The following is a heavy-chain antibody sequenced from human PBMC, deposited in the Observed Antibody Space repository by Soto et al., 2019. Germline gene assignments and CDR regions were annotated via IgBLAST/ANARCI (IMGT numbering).Heavy chain of an antibody. D-gene: IGHD3-10*01. Sequence: GASVKVSCKASGYTFTSYYMHWVRQAPGQGLEWMGIINPSGGSTSYAQKFQVRVTMTRDTSTSTVYMQLRSLRSEDTALYYCARSGSFPTNWFDPWGQGTLVTVSS. CDR3: ARSGSFPTNWFDP. V-gene: IGHV1-46*01. CDR1: GYTFTSYY. J-gene: IGHJ5*02. CDR2: INPSGGST.